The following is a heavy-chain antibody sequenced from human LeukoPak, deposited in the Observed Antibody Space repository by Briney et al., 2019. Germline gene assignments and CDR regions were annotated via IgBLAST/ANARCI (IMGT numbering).Heavy chain of an antibody. J-gene: IGHJ6*03. Sequence: ASVKVSCKASGYTFTGYYMHWVRQAPGQGLEWMGWISPNSGGTNYAQKFQGRVTMTRDTSISTAYMELSRLRSDDTAVYYCARAMVRGVIPYYMDVWGKGTTVTISS. D-gene: IGHD3-10*01. CDR3: ARAMVRGVIPYYMDV. V-gene: IGHV1-2*02. CDR2: ISPNSGGT. CDR1: GYTFTGYY.